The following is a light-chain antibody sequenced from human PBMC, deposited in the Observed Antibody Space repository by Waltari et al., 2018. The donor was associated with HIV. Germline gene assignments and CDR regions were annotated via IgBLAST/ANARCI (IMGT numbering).Light chain of an antibody. V-gene: IGKV3-15*01. Sequence: EILMTQSPDTLSVSPGETATLSCRASQGVNIKLAWYQQKPGQAPRRLIYSASTRATGIPARFSGSVSGTEFTLTITSLQSEDFTIYYCQQYNNWPYTFGQGTKLEI. CDR1: QGVNIK. J-gene: IGKJ2*01. CDR3: QQYNNWPYT. CDR2: SAS.